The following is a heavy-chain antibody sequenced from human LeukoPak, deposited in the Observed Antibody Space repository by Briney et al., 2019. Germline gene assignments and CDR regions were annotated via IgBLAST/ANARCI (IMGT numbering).Heavy chain of an antibody. V-gene: IGHV3-74*01. Sequence: PGGSLRLSCGASGFTFSSYWMPWVRPAPGKGLVWISRINSDGSTTSYADSVKGRFTISRDNAKNTLYLQMNSLRAEDTAVYYCARGNYYGQDYWGQGTLVTVSS. CDR1: GFTFSSYW. D-gene: IGHD3-10*01. CDR3: ARGNYYGQDY. J-gene: IGHJ4*02. CDR2: INSDGSTT.